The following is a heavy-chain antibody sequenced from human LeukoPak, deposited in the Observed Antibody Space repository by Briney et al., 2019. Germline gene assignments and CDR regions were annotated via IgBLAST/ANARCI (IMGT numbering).Heavy chain of an antibody. CDR2: IIPIFGTA. CDR1: GGTFSSYA. CDR3: ARAQTYYDYVWGSYRYTYFDY. V-gene: IGHV1-69*01. J-gene: IGHJ4*02. D-gene: IGHD3-16*02. Sequence: SVKVSCKASGGTFSSYAISWVRQAPGQGLEWMGGIIPIFGTANYAQKFQGRVTITADESTSTAYMELSSLRSEDTAVYYCARAQTYYDYVWGSYRYTYFDYWGQGTPVTVSS.